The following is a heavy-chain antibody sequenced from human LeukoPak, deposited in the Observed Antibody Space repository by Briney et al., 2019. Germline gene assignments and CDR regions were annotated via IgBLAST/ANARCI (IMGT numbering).Heavy chain of an antibody. CDR3: ARDSSSYYFDY. Sequence: GGSLRLSCAASGFSVTSNHMNWVRQAPGKGLEWVSIICTGGTTHYADSLNDRFTISRDDSINTLYLQMNSLRAEDTAVYYCARDSSSYYFDYWGQGTLVTVSS. D-gene: IGHD6-6*01. CDR1: GFSVTSNH. CDR2: ICTGGTT. J-gene: IGHJ4*02. V-gene: IGHV3-66*01.